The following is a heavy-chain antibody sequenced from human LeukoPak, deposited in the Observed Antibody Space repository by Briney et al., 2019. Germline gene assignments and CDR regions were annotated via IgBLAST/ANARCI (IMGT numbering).Heavy chain of an antibody. CDR3: AKDVGKWESLHFFDY. Sequence: PGGSLRLSCAASGFTFSNYVIHWVRQAPGKGLEWVANIKQDGSKKSYVDSVKGRFTISRDDSRNTLYLQMNSLRGDDTAVYYCAKDVGKWESLHFFDYWGQGTLVTVSS. V-gene: IGHV3-7*03. CDR2: IKQDGSKK. CDR1: GFTFSNYV. D-gene: IGHD1-26*01. J-gene: IGHJ4*02.